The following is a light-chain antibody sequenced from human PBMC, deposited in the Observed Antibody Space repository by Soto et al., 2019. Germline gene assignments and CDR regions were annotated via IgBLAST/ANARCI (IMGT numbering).Light chain of an antibody. CDR3: QQRSNWPPWT. CDR1: QSVSSY. V-gene: IGKV3-11*01. Sequence: EIVLTQSPATLSLSPGERATLSCRASQSVSSYLAWYQQKPGQAPRLLIYDASNRATGIPARFSGSGSGTDFTLTISSREPEDVAVYYCQQRSNWPPWTFGQGTKVEIK. J-gene: IGKJ1*01. CDR2: DAS.